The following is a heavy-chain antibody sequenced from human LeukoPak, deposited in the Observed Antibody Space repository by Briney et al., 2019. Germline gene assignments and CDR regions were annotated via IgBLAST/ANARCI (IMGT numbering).Heavy chain of an antibody. D-gene: IGHD3-16*01. CDR3: ARFAGEYYFDY. Sequence: SETPSLTCTVSGGSISSYYWSWIRQPPGKGLEWIGYIYYSGSTNYNPSLKSRVTISVDTSKNQFSLKLSSVTAADTAVYYCARFAGEYYFDYWGQGTLVTVSS. V-gene: IGHV4-59*01. CDR1: GGSISSYY. CDR2: IYYSGST. J-gene: IGHJ4*02.